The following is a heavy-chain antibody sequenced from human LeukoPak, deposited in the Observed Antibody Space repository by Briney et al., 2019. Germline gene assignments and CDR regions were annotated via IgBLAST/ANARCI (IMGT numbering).Heavy chain of an antibody. D-gene: IGHD3-10*01. V-gene: IGHV1-69*05. CDR1: GGTFSSYA. Sequence: SVKVSCKASGGTFSSYAISWVRQAPGQGLEWMGGIIPIFGTANYAQKLQGRVTMTTDTSTSTAYMELRSLRSDDTAVYYCARDAVWYGSGYLYWGQGTLVTVSS. CDR2: IIPIFGTA. J-gene: IGHJ4*02. CDR3: ARDAVWYGSGYLY.